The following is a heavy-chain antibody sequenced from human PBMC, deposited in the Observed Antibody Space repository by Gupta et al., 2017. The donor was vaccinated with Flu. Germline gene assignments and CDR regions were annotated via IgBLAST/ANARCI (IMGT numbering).Heavy chain of an antibody. Sequence: EVQLVASGGGLAKPGGSLTLSCVASAFRLSNYNMIWGRQAPGKGLEWVSSIGRSDNYIYYTDSVKGRFTISRDNAKNSLYLQMASLTADDTAVYYCARDLSYYYDLDVWGQGTTVAVSS. V-gene: IGHV3-21*06. CDR1: AFRLSNYN. CDR2: IGRSDNYI. J-gene: IGHJ6*02. CDR3: ARDLSYYYDLDV.